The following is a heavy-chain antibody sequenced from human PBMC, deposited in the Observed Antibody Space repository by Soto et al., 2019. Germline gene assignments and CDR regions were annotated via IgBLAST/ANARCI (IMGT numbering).Heavy chain of an antibody. V-gene: IGHV1-18*01. Sequence: QVQLVQSGAEVKKPGASVKVSCKASGYAFASYGINWVRQAPGQGLEWMGWISPHNGNTNYEQNLQGRVTMTTDTSTSPAFMDLSSLRSDDTAVYYCATSLGYTSGWEFDYWGQGTLVTVSS. CDR2: ISPHNGNT. CDR3: ATSLGYTSGWEFDY. D-gene: IGHD6-19*01. CDR1: GYAFASYG. J-gene: IGHJ4*02.